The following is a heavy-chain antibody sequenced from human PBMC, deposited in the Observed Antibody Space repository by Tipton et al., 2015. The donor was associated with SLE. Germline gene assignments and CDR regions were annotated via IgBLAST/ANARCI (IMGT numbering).Heavy chain of an antibody. V-gene: IGHV3-66*03. Sequence: QLVQSGGGLVQPGGSLRLSCAASGFTVRTSYISWVRQAPGEGLEWVSVLYGAVTTVNTNFADSVEGRYTISKDSSKNNLYLQMNSLRNEDTALNYCARAGMTTPNSPVDSWGQGSLVTVSS. CDR1: GFTVRTSY. D-gene: IGHD4-17*01. J-gene: IGHJ4*02. CDR2: LYGAVTTVNT. CDR3: ARAGMTTPNSPVDS.